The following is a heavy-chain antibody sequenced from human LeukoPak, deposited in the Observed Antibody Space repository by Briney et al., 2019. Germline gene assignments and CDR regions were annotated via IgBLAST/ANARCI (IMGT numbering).Heavy chain of an antibody. D-gene: IGHD3-16*02. Sequence: GGSLRLSCAASGFTFSSYWMHWVRQAPGKGLVWVSRINSDGSRTNYADSVKGRFTISRDNAKNTLYLQMNSLRVEDTAVYYCASNLGELSLAAFGYWGQGTLVTVSS. CDR2: INSDGSRT. CDR1: GFTFSSYW. CDR3: ASNLGELSLAAFGY. J-gene: IGHJ4*02. V-gene: IGHV3-74*01.